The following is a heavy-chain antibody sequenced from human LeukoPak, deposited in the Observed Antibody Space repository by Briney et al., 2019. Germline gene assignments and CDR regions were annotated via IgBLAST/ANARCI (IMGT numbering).Heavy chain of an antibody. CDR2: ISAYNGDT. J-gene: IGHJ5*02. V-gene: IGHV1-18*01. Sequence: ASVKVSCKASGYIFTNYGISWVRQAPGQGLEWMGWISAYNGDTNYAQKFQGRVTMTRDTSISTAYMELSRLRSDDTAVYYCARDPRGGVPRYFDWLSPRPGWFDPWGQGTLVTVSS. D-gene: IGHD3-9*01. CDR1: GYIFTNYG. CDR3: ARDPRGGVPRYFDWLSPRPGWFDP.